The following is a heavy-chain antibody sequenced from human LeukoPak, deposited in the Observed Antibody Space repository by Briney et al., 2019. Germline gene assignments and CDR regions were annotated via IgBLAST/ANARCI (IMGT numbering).Heavy chain of an antibody. Sequence: GASVKVSCKASGYTFTSYDINWVRQATGQGLEWMGWMNPNSGNTGYAQKFQGRVTITRNTSISTAYMELSSLRSEDTAVYYCARVPVYCSSTSCYEGGHFDYWGQGTLVTVSS. CDR2: MNPNSGNT. CDR3: ARVPVYCSSTSCYEGGHFDY. J-gene: IGHJ4*02. V-gene: IGHV1-8*03. CDR1: GYTFTSYD. D-gene: IGHD2-2*01.